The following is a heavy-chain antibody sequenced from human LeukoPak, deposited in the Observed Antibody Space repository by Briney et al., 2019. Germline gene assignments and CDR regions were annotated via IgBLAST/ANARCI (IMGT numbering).Heavy chain of an antibody. CDR3: ARGQPRGGLWFGESPLDY. CDR2: IYYSGST. Sequence: SETLSLTCTVSGGSISSYYWSWIRQPPGKGLEWIGYIYYSGSTNYNPSLKSRVTISVDTSKNQFSLKLSSVTAADTAVYYRARGQPRGGLWFGESPLDYWGQGTLVTVSS. D-gene: IGHD3-10*01. J-gene: IGHJ4*02. V-gene: IGHV4-59*08. CDR1: GGSISSYY.